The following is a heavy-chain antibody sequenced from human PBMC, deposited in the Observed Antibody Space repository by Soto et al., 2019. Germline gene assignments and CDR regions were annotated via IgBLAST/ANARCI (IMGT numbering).Heavy chain of an antibody. CDR2: IWYDGSNK. CDR1: GFTFSSYG. CDR3: ARDDGGWGWSSSFDY. V-gene: IGHV3-33*01. D-gene: IGHD1-26*01. J-gene: IGHJ4*02. Sequence: QVQLVESGGGVVQPGRSLRLSCAASGFTFSSYGMHWVRQAPGKGLEWVAVIWYDGSNKYYADSVKGRFTISRDNSKNMLYLQMNSVIAEVTAVYYCARDDGGWGWSSSFDYWGQGTLVTVSS.